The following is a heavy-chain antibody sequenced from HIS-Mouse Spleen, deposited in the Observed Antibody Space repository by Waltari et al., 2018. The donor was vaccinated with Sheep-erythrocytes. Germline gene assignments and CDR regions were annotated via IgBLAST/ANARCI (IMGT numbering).Heavy chain of an antibody. D-gene: IGHD5-18*01. CDR3: AKDTAMV. V-gene: IGHV3-30*18. CDR1: GFTFSSYG. J-gene: IGHJ4*02. Sequence: QVQLVESGGGVVQPGRSLRLACAASGFTFSSYGMHWVRQAPGKGLGWGAVISYDGSNKYYSASVKGRLTITRDNSKNTLYLQMNSLRAEDTAVYYCAKDTAMVWGQGTLVTVSS. CDR2: ISYDGSNK.